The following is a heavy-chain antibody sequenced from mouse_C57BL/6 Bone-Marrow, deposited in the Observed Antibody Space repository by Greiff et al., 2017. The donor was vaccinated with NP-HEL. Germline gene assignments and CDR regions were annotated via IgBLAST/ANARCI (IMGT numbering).Heavy chain of an antibody. V-gene: IGHV1-64*01. D-gene: IGHD1-1*01. Sequence: QVQLQQPGAELVKPGASVKLSCKASGYTFTSYWMHWVKQRPGQGLEWIGMIHPNSGSTNYNEKFKSKATLTVDKSSSTAYMQLSSLTSEDSAVYYCASPSHYYDSSYDYFDYWGQGTTLTVSS. CDR3: ASPSHYYDSSYDYFDY. CDR2: IHPNSGST. J-gene: IGHJ2*01. CDR1: GYTFTSYW.